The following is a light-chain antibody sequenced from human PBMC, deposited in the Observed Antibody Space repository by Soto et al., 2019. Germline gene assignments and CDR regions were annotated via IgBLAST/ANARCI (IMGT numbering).Light chain of an antibody. CDR1: SSDVGGYNY. CDR3: SSYTTSNTRQIV. J-gene: IGLJ1*01. Sequence: QSALTQPASVSGSPGQSITISCTGTSSDVGGYNYVSWYQHHPGKAPKLMIFDVSTRPSGVSNRFSGSKSGNTASLTISGIQPEVEADYYCSSYTTSNTRQIVFGTGTKLTVL. V-gene: IGLV2-14*03. CDR2: DVS.